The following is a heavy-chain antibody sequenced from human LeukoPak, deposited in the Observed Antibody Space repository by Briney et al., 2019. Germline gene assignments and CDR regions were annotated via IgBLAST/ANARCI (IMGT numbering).Heavy chain of an antibody. Sequence: GGSLRLSCAASGFTFSSYTMSWVRQAPGKGLEWVSSITSSGGTTYSADSVKGRFTISRDNSKNTLYLQMNSLRAEDPAIYYCANTEWELDYWGQGTLVTVSS. CDR2: ITSSGGTT. CDR3: ANTEWELDY. D-gene: IGHD1-26*01. CDR1: GFTFSSYT. J-gene: IGHJ4*02. V-gene: IGHV3-23*01.